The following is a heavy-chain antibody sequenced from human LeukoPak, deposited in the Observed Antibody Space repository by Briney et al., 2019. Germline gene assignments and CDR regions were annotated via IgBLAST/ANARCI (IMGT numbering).Heavy chain of an antibody. CDR2: ISSNGGST. Sequence: GGSLRLSCAASGFTFSTYAMHWVRQAPGKGLEYVSAISSNGGSTYYANSVKGRFTISRDNAKNSLYLQMNSLRAEDTAVYYCAELGITMIGGVWGKGTTVTISS. CDR1: GFTFSTYA. J-gene: IGHJ6*04. D-gene: IGHD3-10*02. V-gene: IGHV3-64*01. CDR3: AELGITMIGGV.